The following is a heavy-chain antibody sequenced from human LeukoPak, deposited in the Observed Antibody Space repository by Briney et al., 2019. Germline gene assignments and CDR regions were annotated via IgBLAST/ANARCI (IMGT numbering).Heavy chain of an antibody. CDR2: ISGSGDNT. CDR1: GFTFSNYA. Sequence: PGGSLRLSCAASGFTFSNYAMSWVRQAPGRGLEWVSAISGSGDNTYYADSVKGRFTVSRDNAKNTLYVQMKSLRAEDTAVYYCAKENWVYNWKYDSSGSGINYWGQGTRVTVSS. V-gene: IGHV3-23*01. J-gene: IGHJ4*02. CDR3: AKENWVYNWKYDSSGSGINY. D-gene: IGHD3-22*01.